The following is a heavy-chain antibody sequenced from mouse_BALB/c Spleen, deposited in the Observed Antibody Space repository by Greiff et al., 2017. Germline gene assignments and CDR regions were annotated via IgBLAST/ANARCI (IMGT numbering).Heavy chain of an antibody. D-gene: IGHD2-4*01. V-gene: IGHV2-6-7*01. CDR3: DRDFFPAARITRSGRYFDV. CDR2: IWGDGST. CDR1: GFSLTGYG. Sequence: VKLMESGPGLVAPSQSLSITCTVSGFSLTGYGVNWVRQPPGKGLEWLGMIWGDGSTDYNSALKSRLSISKDNSKSQVFLKMNSLQTDDTARYYYDRDFFPAARITRSGRYFDVWGAGTTVTVSA. J-gene: IGHJ1*01.